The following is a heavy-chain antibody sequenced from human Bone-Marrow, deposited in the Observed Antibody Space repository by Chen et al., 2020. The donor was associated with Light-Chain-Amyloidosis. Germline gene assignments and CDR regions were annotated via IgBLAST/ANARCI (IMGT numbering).Heavy chain of an antibody. CDR1: GFTFSSYA. V-gene: IGHV3-23*04. D-gene: IGHD7-27*01. CDR3: AKDLGGELGGFDY. Sequence: EVQRVEYGGGLVQPGGSLRLSCAASGFTFSSYAMSWVRQAPGKGLEWVSAISGSGGSTYYADSVKGRFTISRDNSKNTLYLQMNSLRAEDTAVYYCAKDLGGELGGFDYWGQGTLVTVSS. J-gene: IGHJ4*02. CDR2: ISGSGGST.